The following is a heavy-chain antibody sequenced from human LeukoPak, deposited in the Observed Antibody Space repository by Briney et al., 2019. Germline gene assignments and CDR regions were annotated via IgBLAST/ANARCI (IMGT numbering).Heavy chain of an antibody. CDR1: GFTFSSYW. CDR2: IKQDGSEK. Sequence: GGSLRLSCAASGFTFSSYWMSWVRQAPGKGLEWVANIKQDGSEKYYVDSVKGRFTISRDNAKNSLYPQMNSLRVEDTAVYYCARDRSYGSGSLDIDYWGQGTLVTVSS. D-gene: IGHD3-10*01. CDR3: ARDRSYGSGSLDIDY. V-gene: IGHV3-7*01. J-gene: IGHJ4*02.